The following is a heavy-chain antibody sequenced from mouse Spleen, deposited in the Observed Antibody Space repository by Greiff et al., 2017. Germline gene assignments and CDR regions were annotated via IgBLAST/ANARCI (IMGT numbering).Heavy chain of an antibody. Sequence: VQLQQSGPELVKPGASVKISCKASGYSFTGYYMNWVKQSPEKSLEWIGEINPSTGGTTYNQKFKAKATLTVDKSSSTAYMQLKSLTSEDSAVYYCASHRYDGFYYAMDYLGQGTSVTVSS. V-gene: IGHV1-42*01. CDR2: INPSTGGT. CDR1: GYSFTGYY. J-gene: IGHJ4*01. D-gene: IGHD2-14*01. CDR3: ASHRYDGFYYAMDY.